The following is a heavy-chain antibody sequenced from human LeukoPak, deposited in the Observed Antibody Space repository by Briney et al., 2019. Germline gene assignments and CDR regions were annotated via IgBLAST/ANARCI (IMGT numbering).Heavy chain of an antibody. CDR1: GFTFSSYA. Sequence: PGGSLRLSCAASGFTFSSYAMSWVRQAPGKGLEWVSSISGSGGSTYYADSVKGRFTISRDNSKNTLYLQMNSLRAEDTAIYYCAEEVGNTYPTFDYWGQGTLVTVSS. D-gene: IGHD1-26*01. CDR2: ISGSGGST. J-gene: IGHJ4*02. V-gene: IGHV3-23*01. CDR3: AEEVGNTYPTFDY.